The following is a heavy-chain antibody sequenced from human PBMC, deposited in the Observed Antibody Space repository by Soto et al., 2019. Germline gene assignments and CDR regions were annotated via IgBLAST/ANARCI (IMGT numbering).Heavy chain of an antibody. V-gene: IGHV3-15*07. CDR2: IKSKTDGGTT. CDR1: GFTFSNAW. CDR3: TTAGTVVVPAPDY. D-gene: IGHD2-21*02. J-gene: IGHJ4*02. Sequence: EVQLVESGGGLVKPGGSLRLSCAASGFTFSNAWMNWVRQAPGKGLEWVGRIKSKTDGGTTDYAAPVKGRFTISRDDSKNTQYLQMNDLKTEDTAVYYCTTAGTVVVPAPDYWGPGTLVTVSS.